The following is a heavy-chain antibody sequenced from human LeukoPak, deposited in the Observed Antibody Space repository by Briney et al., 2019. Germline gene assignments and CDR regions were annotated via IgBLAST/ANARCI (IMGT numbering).Heavy chain of an antibody. CDR1: GGSISSYY. J-gene: IGHJ6*02. D-gene: IGHD3-9*01. CDR3: ARGPYYDILTGPTTTSYYYGMDV. CDR2: IYYSGST. V-gene: IGHV4-59*01. Sequence: PSETLSLTCTVSGGSISSYYWSWIRQPPGKGLECIGYIYYSGSTNYNPSLKSRVTISVDTSKNQFSLKLSSVTAADTAVYYCARGPYYDILTGPTTTSYYYGMDVWGQGTTVTVSS.